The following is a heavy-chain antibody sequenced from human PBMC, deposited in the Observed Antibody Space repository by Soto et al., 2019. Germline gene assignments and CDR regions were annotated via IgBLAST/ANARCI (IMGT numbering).Heavy chain of an antibody. CDR2: ISYDGSNK. D-gene: IGHD1-26*01. Sequence: QVQLVESGGGVVQPGRSLRLSCAASGFTFSSYAMHWVRQAPGKGLEWVAVISYDGSNKYYADSVKGRFTISRDNSKNTLYLQMSRLRAEDTAVYYCARGGSYLDAFDIWGQGTMVTVSS. J-gene: IGHJ3*02. CDR3: ARGGSYLDAFDI. CDR1: GFTFSSYA. V-gene: IGHV3-30-3*01.